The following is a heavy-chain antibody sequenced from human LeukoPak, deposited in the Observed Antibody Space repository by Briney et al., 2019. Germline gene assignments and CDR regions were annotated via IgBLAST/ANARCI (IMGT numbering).Heavy chain of an antibody. V-gene: IGHV3-23*01. CDR3: AKMCGGDCHSDY. D-gene: IGHD2-21*02. J-gene: IGHJ4*02. Sequence: AGGSLRLSCAASGFTFSSYAMSWVRQAPGKGLEWVSAISGSGGSTYYADSVKGRFTISRDNSKNTLYLQMNSLRAEDTAVYYCAKMCGGDCHSDYWGQGTLVTVSS. CDR1: GFTFSSYA. CDR2: ISGSGGST.